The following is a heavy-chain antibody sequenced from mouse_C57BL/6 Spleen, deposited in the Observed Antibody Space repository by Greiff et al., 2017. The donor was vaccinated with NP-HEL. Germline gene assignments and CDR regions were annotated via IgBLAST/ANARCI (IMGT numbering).Heavy chain of an antibody. J-gene: IGHJ2*01. CDR2: IRNKANGYTT. D-gene: IGHD4-1*01. Sequence: EVHLVESGGGLVQPGGSLSLSCAASGFTFTDYYMSWVRQPPGKALEWLGFIRNKANGYTTEYSASVKGRFTISRDNSQSILYLQMNALRAEDSATYYCARLANWVDYWGQGTTLTVSS. CDR1: GFTFTDYY. V-gene: IGHV7-3*01. CDR3: ARLANWVDY.